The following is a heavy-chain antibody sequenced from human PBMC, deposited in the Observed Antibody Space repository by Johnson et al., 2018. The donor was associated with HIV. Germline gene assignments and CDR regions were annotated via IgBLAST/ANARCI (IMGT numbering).Heavy chain of an antibody. CDR2: IWHDGRDV. D-gene: IGHD5-12*01. Sequence: QVQLVESGGGVVQPGTSLRLSCAASGFTFSSYGIHWVRQAPGKGLEWVAFIWHDGRDVYYADSVKGRFTVSRDNSKNAVYLQMNSLGAGDTAVYYCAKDQHGPLVPTVMRHDAFDIWGQGTMVTVSS. V-gene: IGHV3-33*03. CDR1: GFTFSSYG. CDR3: AKDQHGPLVPTVMRHDAFDI. J-gene: IGHJ3*02.